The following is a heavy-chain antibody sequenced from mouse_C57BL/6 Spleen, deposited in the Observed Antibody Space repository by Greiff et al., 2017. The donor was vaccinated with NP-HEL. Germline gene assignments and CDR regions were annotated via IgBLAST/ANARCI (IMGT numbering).Heavy chain of an antibody. V-gene: IGHV1-55*01. CDR3: ASYSNYDYAMDY. J-gene: IGHJ4*01. D-gene: IGHD2-5*01. CDR1: GYTFTSYW. CDR2: IYPGSGST. Sequence: VQLQQPGAELVKPGASVKMSCKASGYTFTSYWITWVKQRPGQGLEWIGDIYPGSGSTNYNEKFKSKATLTVDTSSSTAYMQLSSLTSEYSAVYYCASYSNYDYAMDYWGQGTSVTVSS.